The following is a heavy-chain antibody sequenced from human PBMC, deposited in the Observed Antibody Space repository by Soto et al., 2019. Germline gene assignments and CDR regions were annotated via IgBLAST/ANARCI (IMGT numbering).Heavy chain of an antibody. V-gene: IGHV4-4*07. Sequence: ASETLSLTCTVSGGSISNYFCNWIRQPAGKGLEWIGCIDNSGSTNYNPSLKSRITMSADTSRNQFSLKLNSVTAADTAVYYCARGGQDFWSGPFDYWGQGALVTVSS. D-gene: IGHD3-3*01. CDR1: GGSISNYF. J-gene: IGHJ4*02. CDR2: IDNSGST. CDR3: ARGGQDFWSGPFDY.